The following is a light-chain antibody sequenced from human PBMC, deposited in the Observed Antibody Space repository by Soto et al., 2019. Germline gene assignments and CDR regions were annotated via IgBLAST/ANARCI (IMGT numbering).Light chain of an antibody. CDR1: QDISIL. CDR2: GAS. V-gene: IGKV1D-12*01. J-gene: IGKJ2*01. CDR3: QQAHSFPYT. Sequence: DIQMTQSPSSVSASIGDTVTITCRASQDISILLAWYQQKPGRAPKLLIYGASTLESWVPSRFSGRGSGTDFTLTITSLQPEDFATYYCQQAHSFPYTFGQGTKLRIK.